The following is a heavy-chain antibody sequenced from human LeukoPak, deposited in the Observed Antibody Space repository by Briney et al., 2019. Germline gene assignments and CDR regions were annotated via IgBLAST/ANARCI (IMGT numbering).Heavy chain of an antibody. CDR2: INHSGST. D-gene: IGHD6-6*01. Sequence: PSETLSLTCAVYGGSFSGYYWSWIRQPPGKGLEWIGEINHSGSTNYNPSLKSRVTISVDTSKNQFSLKLSSVTAADTAVYYCARDTGSSSSSDYWGQGTLVTVSS. CDR3: ARDTGSSSSSDY. J-gene: IGHJ4*02. V-gene: IGHV4-34*01. CDR1: GGSFSGYY.